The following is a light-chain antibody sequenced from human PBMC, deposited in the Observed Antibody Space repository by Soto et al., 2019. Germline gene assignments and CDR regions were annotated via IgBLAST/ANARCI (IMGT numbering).Light chain of an antibody. CDR2: KAS. CDR1: QGIRND. Sequence: DIQMTQSPSSLSVSVGDRVTITCRASQGIRNDVGWYQQKPGKAPKLLIYKASSLESGVPSRFSGSGSGTEFTLTISSLQPDDFATYYCQQYNSYSGTFGQGTKVDIK. CDR3: QQYNSYSGT. J-gene: IGKJ1*01. V-gene: IGKV1-5*03.